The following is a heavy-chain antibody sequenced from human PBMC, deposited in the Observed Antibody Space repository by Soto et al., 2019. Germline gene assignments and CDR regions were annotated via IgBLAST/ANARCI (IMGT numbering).Heavy chain of an antibody. D-gene: IGHD2-8*01. Sequence: QVQLVQSGAEVKKPGSSVKVSCKASGGTFSSYTISWVRQAPGQGLEWMGRIIPILSIAHYAQKFQGRVTITADKSTSTAYMELSSLRSEDTAVYYCARGMDYFDYWGQGTLVTVSS. J-gene: IGHJ4*02. V-gene: IGHV1-69*02. CDR3: ARGMDYFDY. CDR2: IIPILSIA. CDR1: GGTFSSYT.